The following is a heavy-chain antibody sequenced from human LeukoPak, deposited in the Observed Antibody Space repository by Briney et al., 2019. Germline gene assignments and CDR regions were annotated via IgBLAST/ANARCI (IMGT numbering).Heavy chain of an antibody. Sequence: SETLSLTCGVSGGSISSYYWSWIRQPPGKGLEWIGYIYYSGSTNYNPSLKSRVTISVDTSKNQFSLKLTSVTAADTAVYYCARQDGYGPYFDYWGQGTLVTVSS. CDR3: ARQDGYGPYFDY. D-gene: IGHD5-24*01. J-gene: IGHJ4*02. CDR1: GGSISSYY. V-gene: IGHV4-59*08. CDR2: IYYSGST.